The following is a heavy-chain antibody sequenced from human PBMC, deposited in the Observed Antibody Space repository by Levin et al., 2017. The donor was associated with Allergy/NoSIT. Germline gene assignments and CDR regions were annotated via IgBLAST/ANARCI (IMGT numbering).Heavy chain of an antibody. Sequence: GGSLRLSCKASGYTFTSYYMHWVRQAPGQGLEWMGIINPSGGSTSYAQKFQGRVTMTRDTSTSTVYMELSSLRSEDTAVYYCAILTVTQPSRSDYWGQGTLVTVSS. J-gene: IGHJ4*02. CDR3: AILTVTQPSRSDY. CDR2: INPSGGST. CDR1: GYTFTSYY. V-gene: IGHV1-46*01. D-gene: IGHD4-17*01.